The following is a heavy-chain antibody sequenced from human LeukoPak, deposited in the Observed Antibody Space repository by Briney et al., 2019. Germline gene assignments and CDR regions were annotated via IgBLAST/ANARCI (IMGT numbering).Heavy chain of an antibody. V-gene: IGHV4-59*01. CDR1: GGAITNYY. CDR2: IYYTGST. J-gene: IGHJ4*01. CDR3: GRAEEKQLLDY. D-gene: IGHD6-13*01. Sequence: SETLSLTCGVSGGAITNYYWNWIRQAPGKGLEWLGYIYYTGSTTYNPSVKSRITISLDTSKKQISLKLRSVTAADTAVYYCGRAEEKQLLDYWGQEPWSPSPQ.